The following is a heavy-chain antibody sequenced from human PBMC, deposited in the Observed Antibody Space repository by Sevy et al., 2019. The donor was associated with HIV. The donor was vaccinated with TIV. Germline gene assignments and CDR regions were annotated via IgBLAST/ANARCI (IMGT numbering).Heavy chain of an antibody. Sequence: SQTLSLTCAISGDSVSRSDAAWNWIRQSPSRGLEWLGRTYYRSKFYNDYASSVQSRLTIYADTSKNQLSLRLNSVTPSDTAVYYCARGGRCSGVTCYQFDHWGQGSLVTVSS. CDR3: ARGGRCSGVTCYQFDH. V-gene: IGHV6-1*01. D-gene: IGHD2-15*01. CDR1: GDSVSRSDAA. CDR2: TYYRSKFYN. J-gene: IGHJ4*02.